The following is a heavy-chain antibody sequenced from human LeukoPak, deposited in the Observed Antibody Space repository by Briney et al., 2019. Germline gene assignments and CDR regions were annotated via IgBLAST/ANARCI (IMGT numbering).Heavy chain of an antibody. V-gene: IGHV3-30*18. CDR3: AKDWHSGNLLGDDAFDI. Sequence: GRSLRLSCAASGFTFSSCGMHWVRQAPGKGLEWVAVISYDGSNKYYADSVKGRFTISRDNSKNTLYLQMNSLRAEDTAVYYCAKDWHSGNLLGDDAFDIWGQGTMVTVSS. J-gene: IGHJ3*02. CDR2: ISYDGSNK. CDR1: GFTFSSCG. D-gene: IGHD3-10*01.